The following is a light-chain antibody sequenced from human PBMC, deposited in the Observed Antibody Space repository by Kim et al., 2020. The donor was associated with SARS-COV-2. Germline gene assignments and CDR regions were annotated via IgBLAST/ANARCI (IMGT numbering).Light chain of an antibody. CDR1: SGSIDDNY. V-gene: IGLV6-57*03. CDR3: QSYNRSNVV. CDR2: EDD. Sequence: GKTLTIACTPSSGSIDDNYVQWDQQRPGSVPIIVIYEDDQRPSGVSDRFSGSIDNSSNSASLTISGLKTEDEADYYCQSYNRSNVVFGGGTQLTVL. J-gene: IGLJ2*01.